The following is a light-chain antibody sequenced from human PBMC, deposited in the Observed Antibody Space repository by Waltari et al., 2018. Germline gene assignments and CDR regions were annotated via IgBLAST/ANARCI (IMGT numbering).Light chain of an antibody. V-gene: IGLV8-61*01. J-gene: IGLJ3*02. Sequence: YQQNQVKAPRILIYGTNTGSSGVPDRFSGSILGNKAALTITGAQADDESDYYCVLYMGSGSYWVFGGGTKLTVL. CDR2: GTN. CDR3: VLYMGSGSYWV.